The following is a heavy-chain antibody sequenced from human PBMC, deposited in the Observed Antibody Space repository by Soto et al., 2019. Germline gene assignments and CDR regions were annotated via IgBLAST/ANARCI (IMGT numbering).Heavy chain of an antibody. Sequence: EVQVLESGGGLGQPGGSLRLSCAASGFTFCSYAMSWVRQAPGTGLEWVSAISGGGVATNYADSVKGRFTISRDNSKSTLYLQMNSLRAEDTAVYYGAKGRESSGSYPPFDYWGPGALGTVAS. CDR1: GFTFCSYA. J-gene: IGHJ4*02. D-gene: IGHD3-22*01. CDR3: AKGRESSGSYPPFDY. V-gene: IGHV3-23*01. CDR2: ISGGGVAT.